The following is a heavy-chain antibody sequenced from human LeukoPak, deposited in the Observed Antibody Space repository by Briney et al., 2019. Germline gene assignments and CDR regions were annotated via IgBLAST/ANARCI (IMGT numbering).Heavy chain of an antibody. CDR1: GGSFSGYY. CDR3: ARQSTGSGYYWGYPNYYYYYMDV. Sequence: PSETLSLTCAVYGGSFSGYYWSWIRQPPGKGLEWIGEINHSGRTNYNPSLKSRVTISVDTSKNQFSLKLSSVTAADTAVYYCARQSTGSGYYWGYPNYYYYYMDVWGKGTTVTISS. CDR2: INHSGRT. V-gene: IGHV4-34*01. J-gene: IGHJ6*03. D-gene: IGHD3-22*01.